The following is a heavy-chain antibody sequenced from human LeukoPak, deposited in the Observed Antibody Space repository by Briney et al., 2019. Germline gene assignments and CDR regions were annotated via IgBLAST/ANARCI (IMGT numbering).Heavy chain of an antibody. Sequence: ASVKVSCKASGYTFTSYGISWVRQAPGQGLEWMGWISAYNGNTNYAQKLQGGVTMTTDTSTSTAYMELRSLGSDDTAVYYCARAGYCGDGSCYSGWFDPWGQGTLVTVSS. CDR1: GYTFTSYG. J-gene: IGHJ5*02. V-gene: IGHV1-18*04. D-gene: IGHD2-15*01. CDR2: ISAYNGNT. CDR3: ARAGYCGDGSCYSGWFDP.